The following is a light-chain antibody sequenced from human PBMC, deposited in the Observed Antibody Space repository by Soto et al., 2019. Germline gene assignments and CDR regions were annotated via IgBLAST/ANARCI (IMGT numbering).Light chain of an antibody. V-gene: IGKV3-15*01. CDR1: QSVSSN. CDR2: GAF. CDR3: QKYNDWHLT. J-gene: IGKJ1*01. Sequence: EILMTQSPVTLSVSPGERATLSCRASQSVSSNLAWYQQKPGQAPSLLIYGAFTRATGIPARFSGTGAGTEFTLTISSLQSEDFVLYDCQKYNDWHLTFGQGTKEDIK.